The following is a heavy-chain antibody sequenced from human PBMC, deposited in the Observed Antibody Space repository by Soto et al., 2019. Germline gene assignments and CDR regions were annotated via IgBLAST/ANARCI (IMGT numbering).Heavy chain of an antibody. D-gene: IGHD6-19*01. CDR2: ISSTISYT. CDR1: GFTFSSYA. CDR3: ARDLALARNY. J-gene: IGHJ4*01. V-gene: IGHV3-21*01. Sequence: KAGGSLRLSCAASGFTFSSYAMNWVRQTQEKGLEWVSSISSTISYTHYSDSVKGRFTISRDNANNSLFLQMNSLRAEDTATYYCARDLALARNYWGQGVLVTVSS.